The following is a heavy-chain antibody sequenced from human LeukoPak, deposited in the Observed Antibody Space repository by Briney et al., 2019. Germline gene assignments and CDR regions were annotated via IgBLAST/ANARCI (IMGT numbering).Heavy chain of an antibody. D-gene: IGHD1-7*01. J-gene: IGHJ4*02. CDR3: ARGGTFWNSGVNFDY. Sequence: ASVKVSCKASGYTFTSYGISWVRRAPGQGLEWMGWISAYNGNTNYAQKLQGRVTMTTDTSTSTAYMELRSLRSDDTAVYYCARGGTFWNSGVNFDYWGQGTLVTVSS. CDR1: GYTFTSYG. V-gene: IGHV1-18*01. CDR2: ISAYNGNT.